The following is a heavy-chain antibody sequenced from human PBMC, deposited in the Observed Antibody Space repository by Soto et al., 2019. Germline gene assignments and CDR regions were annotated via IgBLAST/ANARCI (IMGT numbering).Heavy chain of an antibody. V-gene: IGHV1-2*02. CDR1: VKTLSGYY. J-gene: IGHJ3*01. CDR3: ATWARTDQLCLGAFDV. CDR2: ISPNTGAT. D-gene: IGHD3-16*01. Sequence: ASVKVSGKASVKTLSGYYFHWVRQAPGQGLEWVGWISPNTGATEFAEKFLGRVTTTRDMSIKTMFMEMSSLRRDDTAVYYCATWARTDQLCLGAFDVWGQGTMVTVSS.